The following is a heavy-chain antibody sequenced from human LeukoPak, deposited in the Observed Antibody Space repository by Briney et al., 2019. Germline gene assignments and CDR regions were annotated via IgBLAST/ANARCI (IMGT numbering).Heavy chain of an antibody. Sequence: SETLSLTCAVYGGSFSGYYWSWIRQPPGKGLEWIGEINHSGSTNYNPSLKSRVTISVDTPKNQFSLKLSSVTAADTAVYYCAGKEVPYYDFWSGYYRYWGQGTLVTVSS. J-gene: IGHJ4*02. D-gene: IGHD3-3*01. CDR3: AGKEVPYYDFWSGYYRY. CDR1: GGSFSGYY. V-gene: IGHV4-34*01. CDR2: INHSGST.